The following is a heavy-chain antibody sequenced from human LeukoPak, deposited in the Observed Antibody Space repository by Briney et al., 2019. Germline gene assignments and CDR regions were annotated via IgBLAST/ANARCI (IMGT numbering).Heavy chain of an antibody. Sequence: GASVKVSCKASGYTFTSYDINWVRQATGQGLEWMGWMNPNSGNTGYAQKFQGRVTITGNTSISTAYMELSSLRSEDTAVYYCARGRIAARPIRGYYYYYMDVWGKGTTVTVSS. CDR1: GYTFTSYD. CDR2: MNPNSGNT. CDR3: ARGRIAARPIRGYYYYYMDV. D-gene: IGHD6-6*01. J-gene: IGHJ6*03. V-gene: IGHV1-8*03.